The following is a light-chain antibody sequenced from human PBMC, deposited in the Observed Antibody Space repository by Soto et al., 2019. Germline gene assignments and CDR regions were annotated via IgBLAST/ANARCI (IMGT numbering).Light chain of an antibody. CDR1: SYKIGNNA. CDR2: YDD. CDR3: AAWDDSLGSGV. J-gene: IGLJ1*01. Sequence: QSALTQPPSVSEAPGQRVTISCSGSSYKIGNNAVNWYQQLPGKAPKLLIYYDDLLPSGVSDRFSGSKSGTSASLAISGLQSEDEADYYCAAWDDSLGSGVFGTGTKVT. V-gene: IGLV1-36*01.